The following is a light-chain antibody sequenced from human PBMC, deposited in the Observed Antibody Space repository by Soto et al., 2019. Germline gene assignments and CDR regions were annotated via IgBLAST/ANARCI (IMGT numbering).Light chain of an antibody. V-gene: IGKV3-20*01. CDR2: GAS. J-gene: IGKJ1*01. Sequence: EIVLTQSPGTLSLSPGERVTLSCRASQSVSSSYLAWYQQKPGQAPRLLIYGASSRATGIPDRFSGSGSGTDFTLTISTLEPEDFAVYYCQQYGSSPPWTFGQGTKVEIK. CDR3: QQYGSSPPWT. CDR1: QSVSSSY.